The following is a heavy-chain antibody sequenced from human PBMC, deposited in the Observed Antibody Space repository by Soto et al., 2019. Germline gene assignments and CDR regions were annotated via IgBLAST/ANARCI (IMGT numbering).Heavy chain of an antibody. CDR1: GFTFSSYA. Sequence: GGSLRLSCAASGFTFSSYAMSWVRQAPGKGLEWVSAISGSGGSTYYADSVKGRFTISRDNSKNTLYLQMNSLRAEDTAVYYCAKVLRFLEWLLIQENYYYYYGMDVWGQGTTVTVSS. CDR2: ISGSGGST. J-gene: IGHJ6*02. V-gene: IGHV3-23*01. CDR3: AKVLRFLEWLLIQENYYYYYGMDV. D-gene: IGHD3-3*01.